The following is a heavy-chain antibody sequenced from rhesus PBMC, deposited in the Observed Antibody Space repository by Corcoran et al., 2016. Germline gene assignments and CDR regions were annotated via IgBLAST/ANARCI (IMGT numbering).Heavy chain of an antibody. CDR3: ARKIAGTTSGRFDV. D-gene: IGHD1-20*01. J-gene: IGHJ5-1*01. V-gene: IGHV4-165*02. CDR1: GGSIRGYY. CDR2: IGGGSGNT. Sequence: QVQLQESGPGLVKPSETLSLTCAVSGGSIRGYYWSLIRQPPGQGLEGVGYIGGGSGNTYYNPSLKSRVTISTDTSKNQFSLKLTSVTAADTAVYYCARKIAGTTSGRFDVWGAGVLVTVSS.